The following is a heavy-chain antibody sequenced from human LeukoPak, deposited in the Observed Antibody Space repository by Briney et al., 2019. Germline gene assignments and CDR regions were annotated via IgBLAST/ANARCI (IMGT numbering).Heavy chain of an antibody. CDR1: GGSISSYY. V-gene: IGHV4-59*01. Sequence: SETLSLTSTVSGGSISSYYWSWIRQPPGKGLEWIGYIYYSGSTNYNPSLKSRVTISVDTSKNQFSLKLSSVTAADTAVYYCARGGYSYGFDYWGQGTLVTVSS. CDR3: ARGGYSYGFDY. D-gene: IGHD5-18*01. CDR2: IYYSGST. J-gene: IGHJ4*02.